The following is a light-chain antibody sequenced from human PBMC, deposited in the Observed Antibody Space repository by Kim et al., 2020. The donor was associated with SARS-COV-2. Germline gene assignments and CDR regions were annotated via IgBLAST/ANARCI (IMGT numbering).Light chain of an antibody. CDR1: ESIATY. CDR3: QQTDATPHT. CDR2: GAS. V-gene: IGKV1-39*01. Sequence: DIHMTQSPSSLSASIGDRVAITCRASESIATYVNWYQQKPGRPPKLLIYGASSLQRGVPSRFSGSGSGTDFTLTSSSLQPEDFATYFCQQTDATPHTFGQGTKLEI. J-gene: IGKJ2*01.